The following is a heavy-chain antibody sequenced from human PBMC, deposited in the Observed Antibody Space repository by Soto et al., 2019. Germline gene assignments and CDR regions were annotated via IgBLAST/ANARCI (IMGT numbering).Heavy chain of an antibody. CDR2: INHVGGT. CDR3: VRIRYQLPSSVLWLDP. V-gene: IGHV4-34*01. Sequence: SETLSLTCAVYGGFLSESYWTWIRQPPGKGLEWIGEINHVGGTNYNPSLKSRVTMSVDTSQNQFSLRLISVTAADTATYFCVRIRYQLPSSVLWLDPWGQGTPVTVSS. J-gene: IGHJ5*02. CDR1: GGFLSESY. D-gene: IGHD3-16*01.